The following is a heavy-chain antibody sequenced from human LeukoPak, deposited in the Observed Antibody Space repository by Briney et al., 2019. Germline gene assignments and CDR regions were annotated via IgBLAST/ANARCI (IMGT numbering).Heavy chain of an antibody. Sequence: PSETLSLTCTVSGYSISSGYYWGWIRQPPGKGLEWIGSIYHSGSTYYNPSLKSRATISVDTSKNQFSLKLSSVTAADTAVYYCAKSSYSIFDYWGQGTLVTVSS. CDR3: AKSSYSIFDY. CDR2: IYHSGST. J-gene: IGHJ4*02. D-gene: IGHD5-18*01. CDR1: GYSISSGYY. V-gene: IGHV4-38-2*02.